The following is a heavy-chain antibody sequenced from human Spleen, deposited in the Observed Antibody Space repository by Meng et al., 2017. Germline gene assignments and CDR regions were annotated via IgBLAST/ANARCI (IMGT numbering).Heavy chain of an antibody. CDR3: VRSSGWVRTGFDP. Sequence: QLQLQQSGPGLFNPSETLSLTCTASGGSISSSSSYWGWLRQPPGKGLEWIGTIHHSGTTYYTPSLKSRVTVSIDTSKSQFSLKLTSVTAADTAVYYCVRSSGWVRTGFDPWGQGTLVTVSS. J-gene: IGHJ5*02. CDR1: GGSISSSSSY. V-gene: IGHV4-39*01. CDR2: IHHSGTT. D-gene: IGHD6-19*01.